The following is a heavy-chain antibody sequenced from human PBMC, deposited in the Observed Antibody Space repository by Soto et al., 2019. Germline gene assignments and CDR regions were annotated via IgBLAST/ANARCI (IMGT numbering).Heavy chain of an antibody. V-gene: IGHV4-59*01. CDR3: ARAVAPSPLVVPAAILGYYYYMDV. D-gene: IGHD2-2*01. CDR2: IYYSGST. Sequence: QVQLQESGPGLVKPSETLSLTCTVSGGSISSYYWSWIRQPPGKGLEWIGYIYYSGSTNYNPSLKSRVTISVDTSKNQFSLKLSSVTAADTAVYYCARAVAPSPLVVPAAILGYYYYMDVWGKGTTVTVSS. J-gene: IGHJ6*03. CDR1: GGSISSYY.